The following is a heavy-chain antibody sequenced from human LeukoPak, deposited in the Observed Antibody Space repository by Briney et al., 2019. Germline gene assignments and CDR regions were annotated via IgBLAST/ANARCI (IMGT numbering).Heavy chain of an antibody. CDR1: GFSFSSYW. D-gene: IGHD5/OR15-5a*01. CDR2: IKQDGSEK. CDR3: ARGGNVYEY. V-gene: IGHV3-7*04. Sequence: GGSLRLSCAASGFSFSSYWMTWVRQAPGKGLEWVPNIKQDGSEKNYVDSVKGRSTISRDNAETSLYLQMNSLRVDDTAVYYCARGGNVYEYWGQGTLVTVSS. J-gene: IGHJ4*02.